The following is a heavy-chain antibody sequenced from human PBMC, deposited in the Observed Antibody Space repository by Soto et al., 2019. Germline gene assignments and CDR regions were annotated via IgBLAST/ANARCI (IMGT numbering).Heavy chain of an antibody. J-gene: IGHJ4*02. CDR1: GGTFSSYA. V-gene: IGHV1-69*13. D-gene: IGHD4-17*01. CDR3: ARDYGDYNFDY. Sequence: ASVKVSCKASGGTFSSYAISWVRQAPGQGLEWMGGIIPIFGTANYAQKFQGRITITADESTSTAYMELSSLRSEDTAVYYCARDYGDYNFDYWGQGTLVTVSS. CDR2: IIPIFGTA.